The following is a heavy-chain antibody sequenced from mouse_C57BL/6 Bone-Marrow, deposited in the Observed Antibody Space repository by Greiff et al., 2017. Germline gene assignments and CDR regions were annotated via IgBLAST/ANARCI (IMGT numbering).Heavy chain of an antibody. V-gene: IGHV5-17*01. CDR1: GFTFSDYG. Sequence: EVKLVESGGGLVKPGGSLKLSCAASGFTFSDYGMHWVRQAPEKGLEWVAYISSGSSTIYYADTVKGRFTISRDNPKNTLFLQMASRRSEDTAMYYCARLVLDYWGQGTTLTVAS. J-gene: IGHJ2*01. CDR2: ISSGSSTI. CDR3: ARLVLDY.